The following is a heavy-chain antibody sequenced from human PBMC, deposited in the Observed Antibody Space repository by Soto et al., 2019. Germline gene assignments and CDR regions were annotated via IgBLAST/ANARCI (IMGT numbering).Heavy chain of an antibody. CDR1: GFTFSSYA. J-gene: IGHJ6*02. V-gene: IGHV3-30-3*01. CDR2: ISYDGSNK. CDR3: AGCLENGHVYYYYGMDV. D-gene: IGHD1-1*01. Sequence: QVQLVESGGGVVQPGRSLRLSCAASGFTFSSYAMHWVRQAPGKGLEWVAVISYDGSNKYYADSVKGRFTISRDNSKNTLKLQRNSLRAEDTVVYFWAGCLENGHVYYYYGMDVWGQGTTVTVSS.